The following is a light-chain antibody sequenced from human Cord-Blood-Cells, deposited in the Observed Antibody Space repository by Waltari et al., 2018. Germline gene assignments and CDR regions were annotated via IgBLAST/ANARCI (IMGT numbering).Light chain of an antibody. V-gene: IGKV3-15*01. CDR2: GAS. J-gene: IGKJ1*01. CDR3: QQYNNWPPT. Sequence: EIVMTQSPATLSVSPGERATLSCMASQSVSSNLAWYQQKPGQAPRLLIYGASTRATGIPARFSGSGSGTEFTLTISSLQSEDFAVYDCQQYNNWPPTFGQGTKVEIK. CDR1: QSVSSN.